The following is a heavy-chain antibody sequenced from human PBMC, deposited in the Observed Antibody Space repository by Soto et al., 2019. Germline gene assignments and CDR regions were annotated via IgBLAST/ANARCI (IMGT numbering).Heavy chain of an antibody. Sequence: ASVKVSCKASGYTFIGYYMHWVRQAPGQGLEWMGWINPNSGGTNYAQKFQGWVAMTRDTSISTAYMELSRRRSDDTAVYYCARDPKRTIAARPLYYFDYWGQGTLVTVSS. J-gene: IGHJ4*02. CDR1: GYTFIGYY. D-gene: IGHD6-6*01. CDR2: INPNSGGT. V-gene: IGHV1-2*04. CDR3: ARDPKRTIAARPLYYFDY.